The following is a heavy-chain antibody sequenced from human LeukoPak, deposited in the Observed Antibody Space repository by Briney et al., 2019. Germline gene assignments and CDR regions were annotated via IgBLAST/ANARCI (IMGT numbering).Heavy chain of an antibody. J-gene: IGHJ6*03. CDR1: GFTFSIYW. Sequence: GGSLRLSCAASGFTFSIYWMSWVRQAPGKGLEWVANIKQDGSEKYYMDSVKGRFTISRDNSKNTLYLQMNSLRAEDTAVYYCAREHSGYDFPGRDYYYMDVWGKGTTVTVSS. CDR3: AREHSGYDFPGRDYYYMDV. V-gene: IGHV3-7*01. CDR2: IKQDGSEK. D-gene: IGHD5-12*01.